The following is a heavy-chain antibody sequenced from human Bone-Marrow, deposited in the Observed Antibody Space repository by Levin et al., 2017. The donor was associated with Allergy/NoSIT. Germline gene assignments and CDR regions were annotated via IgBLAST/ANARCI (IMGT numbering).Heavy chain of an antibody. CDR2: ISGNSHYV. Sequence: PWGSLRLSCRGSGFDFNTHDMNWVRQAPGQGLEWVSSISGNSHYVYYADSVKGRFSISRDNAKNSMFLHMNSLRVEDTAVYYCARSQGRSGWSYYYYGMDGWGRGTTLTVSS. CDR1: GFDFNTHD. V-gene: IGHV3-21*06. D-gene: IGHD6-19*01. J-gene: IGHJ6*02. CDR3: ARSQGRSGWSYYYYGMDG.